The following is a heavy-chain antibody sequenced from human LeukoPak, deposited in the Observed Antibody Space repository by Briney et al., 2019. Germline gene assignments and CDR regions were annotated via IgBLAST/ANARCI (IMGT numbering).Heavy chain of an antibody. Sequence: GGSLRLSCAASGFTFSSYEMNWVRQAPGKGLEWVSYISSSGSTIYYADSVKGRFTISRDNSKNTLYLQMNSLRAEDTAVYYCARVVLLRGYSYGLDYWGQGTLVTVSS. J-gene: IGHJ4*02. V-gene: IGHV3-48*03. D-gene: IGHD5-18*01. CDR2: ISSSGSTI. CDR1: GFTFSSYE. CDR3: ARVVLLRGYSYGLDY.